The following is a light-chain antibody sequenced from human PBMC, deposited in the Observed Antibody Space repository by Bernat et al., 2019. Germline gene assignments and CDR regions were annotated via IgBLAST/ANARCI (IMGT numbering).Light chain of an antibody. J-gene: IGKJ3*01. CDR3: QQYENVPLT. V-gene: IGKV1-33*01. CDR2: DAS. CDR1: QDISNF. Sequence: DIQMTQSPSSLSASVGDRVTITCQASQDISNFLNWYQQKPGRAPNLLIYDASKLEPGVPSRFIGSGSGTDFTLIISSPQPEDIGTYYCQQYENVPLTFGPGTKVEIK.